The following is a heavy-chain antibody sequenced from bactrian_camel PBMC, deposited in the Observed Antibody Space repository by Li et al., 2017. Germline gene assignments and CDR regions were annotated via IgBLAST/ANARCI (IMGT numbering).Heavy chain of an antibody. J-gene: IGHJ6*01. CDR3: AYDAWTRTCEADYTDYDLSVGY. CDR2: IVRGTGST. D-gene: IGHD4*01. CDR1: GRSLGSAC. Sequence: QVQLVESGGGPVRPGGSLRLSCAVIGRSLGSACMGWFRQAPGKDREGVASIVRGTGSTYYADSVKGRLTLSQDNAKNTLYLQMNSLKPEDTAMYYCAYDAWTRTCEADYTDYDLSVGYWGQGTQVTVS. V-gene: IGHV3S1*01.